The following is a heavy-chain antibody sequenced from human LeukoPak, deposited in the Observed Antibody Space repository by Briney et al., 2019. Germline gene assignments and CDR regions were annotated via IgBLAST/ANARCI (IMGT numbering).Heavy chain of an antibody. J-gene: IGHJ4*02. D-gene: IGHD2-15*01. Sequence: AETLTLTCTVSGGTITSYYRHWIRQAPEKALEWVSLINWDGGSTYYAYSVKGRFTIASDNSKHSSYLQMNMPTTDATALYHCAKVRSWYDYWGQGRLVTVSS. CDR3: AKVRSWYDY. CDR2: INWDGGST. V-gene: IGHV3-43*01. CDR1: GGTITSYY.